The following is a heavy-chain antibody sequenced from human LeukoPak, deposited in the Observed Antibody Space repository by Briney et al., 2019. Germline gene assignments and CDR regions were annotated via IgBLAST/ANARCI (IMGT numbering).Heavy chain of an antibody. V-gene: IGHV3-74*01. CDR2: INSDGRST. CDR1: GFTFSSYW. Sequence: GGSLRLSCAASGFTFSSYWMHWVRQAPGKGLVWVSRINSDGRSTSYADSVKGRFTISRDNSKNTLHLQMNSLRAEDTALYYCARHSSGYYHYDYWGPGTPVTVAS. D-gene: IGHD3-22*01. J-gene: IGHJ4*02. CDR3: ARHSSGYYHYDY.